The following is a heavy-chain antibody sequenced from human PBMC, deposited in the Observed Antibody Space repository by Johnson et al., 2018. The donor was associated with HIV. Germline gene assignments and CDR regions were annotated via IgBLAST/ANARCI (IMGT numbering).Heavy chain of an antibody. CDR2: ISYDGSNK. Sequence: QEKLVESGGGVVQPGRSLRLSCAASGFTFSSYAMHWVRQAPGKGLEWVAVISYDGSNKYYADSVKGRFTISRDNSKDTLYLQMNSLRAEDTAVYYCAREGRGAPHDAFEIWGQGTMVTVSS. D-gene: IGHD2-15*01. CDR1: GFTFSSYA. CDR3: AREGRGAPHDAFEI. J-gene: IGHJ3*02. V-gene: IGHV3-30-3*01.